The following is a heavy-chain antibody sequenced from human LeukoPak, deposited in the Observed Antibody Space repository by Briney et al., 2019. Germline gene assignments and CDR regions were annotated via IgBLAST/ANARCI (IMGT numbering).Heavy chain of an antibody. V-gene: IGHV3-23*01. CDR3: TKTTTGYSSGQYPGWPADH. J-gene: IGHJ4*02. CDR2: IFGSGGSA. CDR1: GFTFNNYA. Sequence: PGGSQRLSCTASGFTFNNYAMYWVRQAPRKGLEWVAGIFGSGGSAHYADSVKGRFTISRDNSKNTVYLQMDSLRGEDTAVYYCTKTTTGYSSGQYPGWPADHWGQGALVTVSS. D-gene: IGHD3-22*01.